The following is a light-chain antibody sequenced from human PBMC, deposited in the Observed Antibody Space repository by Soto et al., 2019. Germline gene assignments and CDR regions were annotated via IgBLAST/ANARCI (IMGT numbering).Light chain of an antibody. CDR1: SSDVGSYYR. CDR3: CSYSGSNIHGV. Sequence: QSALTQPASVSGSPGQSITISCTGTSSDVGSYYRVSWYQHHPGKAPKLIIYEGSKRPSGVSNRFSGSKSGNTASLTISGLQTEDEADYYCCSYSGSNIHGVFGGGTKLTVL. J-gene: IGLJ3*02. CDR2: EGS. V-gene: IGLV2-23*01.